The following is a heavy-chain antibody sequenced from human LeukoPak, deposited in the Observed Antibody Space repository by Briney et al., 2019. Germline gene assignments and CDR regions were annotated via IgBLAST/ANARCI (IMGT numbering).Heavy chain of an antibody. CDR2: VKSKADGGTP. D-gene: IGHD4-17*01. V-gene: IGHV3-15*07. CDR1: GFAFSTAW. CDR3: SADWPGCCDYSLYA. Sequence: GGSLRLSCAASGFAFSTAWMHWDHQAPGKGLEWVGRVKSKADGGTPDYAAFVKGRFAISRDDSRNTVDQQLDSLQNEDTAVYYCSADWPGCCDYSLYAWGLGTLVIVSS. J-gene: IGHJ1*01.